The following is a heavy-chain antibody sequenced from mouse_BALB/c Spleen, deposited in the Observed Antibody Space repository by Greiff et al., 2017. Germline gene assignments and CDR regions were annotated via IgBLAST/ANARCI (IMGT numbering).Heavy chain of an antibody. CDR3: ARQGDYDDGWFAY. V-gene: IGHV5-6-2*01. D-gene: IGHD2-4*01. CDR2: INTNGGST. Sequence: EVKLVESGGGLVKPGGSLKLSCAASGFTFSSYYMSWVRQTPEKRLELVAAINTNGGSTYYPDTVKGRFTISRDNAKNTLYLQMSSLKSEDTALYYCARQGDYDDGWFAYWGQGTLVTVSA. CDR1: GFTFSSYY. J-gene: IGHJ3*01.